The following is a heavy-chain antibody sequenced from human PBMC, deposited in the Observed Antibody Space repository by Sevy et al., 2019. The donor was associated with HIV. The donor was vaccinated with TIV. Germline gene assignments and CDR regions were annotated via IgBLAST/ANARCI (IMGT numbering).Heavy chain of an antibody. Sequence: SETLSLTCTVSGGSISSYYWSWIRQPPGKGLEWIGDIYYSGSTNYNPSLKSRVTISVDTSKNQFSLKLSSVTAADTAVYYCARDKGDGYRDNWFDPWGQGTLVTVSS. CDR3: ARDKGDGYRDNWFDP. J-gene: IGHJ5*02. CDR2: IYYSGST. CDR1: GGSISSYY. D-gene: IGHD5-12*01. V-gene: IGHV4-59*01.